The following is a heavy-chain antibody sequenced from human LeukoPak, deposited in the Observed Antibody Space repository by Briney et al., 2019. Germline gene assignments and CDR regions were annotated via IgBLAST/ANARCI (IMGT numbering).Heavy chain of an antibody. D-gene: IGHD2-15*01. V-gene: IGHV3-30-3*01. J-gene: IGHJ4*02. CDR3: TRGLGKYCSGGSCYSTVGFDY. Sequence: GGSLRLSCAASGFTFSNYAIHWVRQAPGKGLEWVAVISYDGSHKYYADSVKGRFTISRDNSKNTLYLQINSLRAEDSAVYYCTRGLGKYCSGGSCYSTVGFDYWGQGTLVTVSS. CDR1: GFTFSNYA. CDR2: ISYDGSHK.